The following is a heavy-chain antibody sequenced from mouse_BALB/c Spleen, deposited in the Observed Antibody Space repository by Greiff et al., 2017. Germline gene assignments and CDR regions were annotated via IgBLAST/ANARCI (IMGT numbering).Heavy chain of an antibody. CDR2: IYPGNSDT. J-gene: IGHJ4*01. CDR1: GYTFTSYW. D-gene: IGHD1-1*01. V-gene: IGHV1-5*01. CDR3: TRLEITTVVATDAMDY. Sequence: EVQLQQSGTVLARPGASVKMSCKASGYTFTSYWMHWVKQRPGQGLEWIGAIYPGNSDTSYNQKFKGKAKLTAVTSTSTAYMELSSLTNEDSAVYYCTRLEITTVVATDAMDYWGQGTSVTVSS.